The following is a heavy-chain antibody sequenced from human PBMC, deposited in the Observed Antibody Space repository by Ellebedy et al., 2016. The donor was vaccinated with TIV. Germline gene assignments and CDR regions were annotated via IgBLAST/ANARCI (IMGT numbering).Heavy chain of an antibody. CDR1: GFTVSSAS. CDR2: IGGSGNTI. Sequence: GGSLRLXXAVSGFTVSSASMSWVRQAPGKGLEWVSYIGGSGNTIYYTDSVKGRFTISRDNAKNSLYLQMNSLRDEDTAIYYCARDTFNWADYWGQGTLVTVSS. V-gene: IGHV3-48*02. J-gene: IGHJ4*02. D-gene: IGHD7-27*01. CDR3: ARDTFNWADY.